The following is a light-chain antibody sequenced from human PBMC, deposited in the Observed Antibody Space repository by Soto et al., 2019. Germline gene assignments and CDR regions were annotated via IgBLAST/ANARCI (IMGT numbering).Light chain of an antibody. J-gene: IGKJ4*01. CDR1: QSVSSY. V-gene: IGKV3-11*01. CDR3: QQRSNWPST. Sequence: EIVLTQSPATLSLSPGERASLSCRASQSVSSYLAWYQQKPGQAPRLLIYDASKRATGIPSSFSGSGSGTDFTLTISSLEPEDFAVYFCQQRSNWPSTFGGGTKVEI. CDR2: DAS.